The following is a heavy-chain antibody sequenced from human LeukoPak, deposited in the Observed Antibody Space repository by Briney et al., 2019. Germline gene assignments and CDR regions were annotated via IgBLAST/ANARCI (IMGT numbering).Heavy chain of an antibody. CDR3: AREDYYGTNFDY. D-gene: IGHD3-10*01. CDR1: GGSISSSSYY. J-gene: IGHJ4*02. CDR2: IYHSGST. Sequence: KPSETLSLTCTVSGGSISSSSYYWGWIRQPPGKGLEWIGSIYHSGSTYYNPSLKSRVTISVDTSKNQFSLKLSSVTAADTAVYYCAREDYYGTNFDYWGQGTLVTVSS. V-gene: IGHV4-39*07.